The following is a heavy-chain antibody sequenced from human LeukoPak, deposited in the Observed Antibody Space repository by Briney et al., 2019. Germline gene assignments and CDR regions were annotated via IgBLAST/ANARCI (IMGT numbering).Heavy chain of an antibody. J-gene: IGHJ4*02. CDR2: IIPIFGTA. D-gene: IGHD2-15*01. CDR1: GYTFTNYY. CDR3: ASRRIYCSGGSCYSGLKYYFDY. V-gene: IGHV1-69*13. Sequence: SVKVSCKTSGYTFTNYYIHWVRQAPGQGLEWMGGIIPIFGTANYAQKFQGRVTITADESTSTAYMELSSLRSEDTAVYYCASRRIYCSGGSCYSGLKYYFDYWGQGTLVTVSS.